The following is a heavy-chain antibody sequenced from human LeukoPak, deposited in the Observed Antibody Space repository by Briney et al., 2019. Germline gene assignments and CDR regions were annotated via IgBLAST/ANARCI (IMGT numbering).Heavy chain of an antibody. CDR1: GGSSSSYY. CDR3: ASGGFGDKTDY. Sequence: SETLSLTCTGSGGSSSSYYWSWIRQPPGKGLEWIGYIYYSGSTNYNPSLKSRVTISVDTSKNQFSLKLSSVTAADTAVYYCASGGFGDKTDYWGQGTLVTVSS. V-gene: IGHV4-59*01. J-gene: IGHJ4*02. D-gene: IGHD3-10*01. CDR2: IYYSGST.